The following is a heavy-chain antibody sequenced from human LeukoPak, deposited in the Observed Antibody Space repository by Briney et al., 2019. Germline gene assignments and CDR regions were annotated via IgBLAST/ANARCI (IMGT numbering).Heavy chain of an antibody. V-gene: IGHV1-2*02. CDR2: INPNSGGT. CDR3: ARFGLIIWNDGGNAFDI. D-gene: IGHD1-1*01. J-gene: IGHJ3*02. Sequence: ASVKVSCKASGYTFTGYYMHWGRHAPGQGLEWMGRINPNSGGTNNAHKFQGRVAMTRDTYISTAYMELSSLRYEDTAVYYCARFGLIIWNDGGNAFDIWGQGTMVTVSS. CDR1: GYTFTGYY.